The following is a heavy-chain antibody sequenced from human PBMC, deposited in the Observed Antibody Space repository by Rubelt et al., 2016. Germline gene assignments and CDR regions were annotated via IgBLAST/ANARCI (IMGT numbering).Heavy chain of an antibody. CDR1: GFTFSIYS. CDR2: ISRSSDYI. D-gene: IGHD3-3*02. V-gene: IGHV3-21*04. J-gene: IGHJ5*02. CDR3: ARDSHSFDP. Sequence: EVQLVESGGGLVQPGGSLTLSCAASGFTFSIYSMTWVRQAPGKGLEWVSAISRSSDYIFYGDSVRGRFTISRDNAKSSLYLQMNGLRVEDTAMYYCARDSHSFDPWGQGTLVTVSS.